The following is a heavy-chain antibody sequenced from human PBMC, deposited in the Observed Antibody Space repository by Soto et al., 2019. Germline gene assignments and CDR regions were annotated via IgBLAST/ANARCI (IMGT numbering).Heavy chain of an antibody. CDR1: GGSFSGYY. V-gene: IGHV4-34*01. J-gene: IGHJ4*02. Sequence: QVQLQQWGAGLLKPSETLSHTCAVYGGSFSGYYWSWIRQPPGKGLEWIGEINHSGSTNYNPSLKSRVTISVDTSKNQFSLKLSSVTAADTAVYFCARLRWGAVAGPGPVVDYWGQGTLVTVSS. CDR2: INHSGST. CDR3: ARLRWGAVAGPGPVVDY. D-gene: IGHD6-19*01.